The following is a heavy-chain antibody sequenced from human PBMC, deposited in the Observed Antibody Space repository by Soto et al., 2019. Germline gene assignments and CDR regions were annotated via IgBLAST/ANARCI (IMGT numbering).Heavy chain of an antibody. CDR3: ARGYSYVDY. V-gene: IGHV4-30-2*01. Sequence: SETLSLTCAVSGGSISSGGYSWSWIRQPPGKGLEWIGYIYHSGSTYYNLSLKSRVTISVDRSKNQFSLKLSSVTAADTAVYYCARGYSYVDYWGQGTLVTVSS. CDR2: IYHSGST. D-gene: IGHD5-18*01. J-gene: IGHJ4*02. CDR1: GGSISSGGYS.